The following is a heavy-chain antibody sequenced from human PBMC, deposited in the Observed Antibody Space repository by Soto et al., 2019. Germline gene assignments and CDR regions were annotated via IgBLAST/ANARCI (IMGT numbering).Heavy chain of an antibody. Sequence: ASVKVSCKASGYTFTSYYMHWVRQAPGQGLEWMGIINPSGGSTSYAQKFQGRVTMTRDTSTSTVYMELSSLRSEDTAVYYCARAGREYYYGSESYYFDYWGQGTLVTVSS. D-gene: IGHD3-10*01. CDR3: ARAGREYYYGSESYYFDY. CDR2: INPSGGST. V-gene: IGHV1-46*01. CDR1: GYTFTSYY. J-gene: IGHJ4*02.